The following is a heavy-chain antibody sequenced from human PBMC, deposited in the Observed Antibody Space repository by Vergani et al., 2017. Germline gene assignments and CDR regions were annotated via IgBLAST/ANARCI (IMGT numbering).Heavy chain of an antibody. CDR3: ARDRGYDFWSGYYPGGY. J-gene: IGHJ4*02. Sequence: QVQLVESGGGVVQPGRSLRLSCAASGFTFSSYAMHWVRQAPGKGLEWVAVISYDGSNKYYADSVKGRFTISRDNSKNTLYLQMNSLRAEDTAVYYCARDRGYDFWSGYYPGGYWGQGTLVTVSS. V-gene: IGHV3-30-3*01. CDR1: GFTFSSYA. D-gene: IGHD3-3*01. CDR2: ISYDGSNK.